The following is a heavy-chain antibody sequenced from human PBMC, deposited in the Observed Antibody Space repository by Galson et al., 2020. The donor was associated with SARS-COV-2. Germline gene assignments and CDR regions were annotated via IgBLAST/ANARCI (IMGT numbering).Heavy chain of an antibody. D-gene: IGHD4-17*01. J-gene: IGHJ3*02. CDR2: ISHSGCI. CDR3: ARLHYGEYAPEAFDI. CDR1: GTSISSASYS. V-gene: IGHV4-30-2*01. Sequence: SETLSLTCAVSGTSISSASYSWNWIRQPPGKGLEWIGYISHSGCIYYNPSLKSRVTISGDMSKNQLSVRLSSVTASDTAVYYCARLHYGEYAPEAFDIWGPGTRVTVAS.